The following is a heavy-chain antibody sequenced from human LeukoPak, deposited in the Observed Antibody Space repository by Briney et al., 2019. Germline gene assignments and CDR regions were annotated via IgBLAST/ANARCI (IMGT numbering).Heavy chain of an antibody. CDR3: ARTQRAAAVGY. CDR1: GFTFSSYE. Sequence: GGSLRLSCAASGFTFSSYEMNWVRQAPGKGLEWVSYISSSGSTIYYADSVKGRFTISRDNAKNSLYLQMNSLRAEDTAVYYCARTQRAAAVGYWGQGTLVTVSP. J-gene: IGHJ4*02. D-gene: IGHD6-13*01. V-gene: IGHV3-48*03. CDR2: ISSSGSTI.